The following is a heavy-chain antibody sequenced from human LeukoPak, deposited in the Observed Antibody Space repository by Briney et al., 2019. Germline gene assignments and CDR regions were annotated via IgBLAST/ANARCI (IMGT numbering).Heavy chain of an antibody. Sequence: SETLSLTCTVSGGSISTYYWSWIRQPPGQGLEWIGYIYYSGSTNYNPSLKSRVTISVDTSKNQFSLKLSSVTAADTAVYYCARAGYSFGLDYWGQGTLVTVSS. CDR2: IYYSGST. V-gene: IGHV4-59*01. CDR3: ARAGYSFGLDY. D-gene: IGHD5-18*01. J-gene: IGHJ4*02. CDR1: GGSISTYY.